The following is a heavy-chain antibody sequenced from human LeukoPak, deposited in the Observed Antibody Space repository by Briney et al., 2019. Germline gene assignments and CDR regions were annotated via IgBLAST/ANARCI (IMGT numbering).Heavy chain of an antibody. D-gene: IGHD6-19*01. CDR1: GFIVSNNY. J-gene: IGHJ4*02. CDR3: AKRSPVAV. V-gene: IGHV3-66*04. CDR2: TYGGGYT. Sequence: PGGSLRLSCAASGFIVSNNYMSWVRQAPGKGLEWISVTYGGGYTAYSDSVKGRFAIFRDNSKNTLYLQMNSLKDEDTAVYYCAKRSPVAVWGQGTLVTVSS.